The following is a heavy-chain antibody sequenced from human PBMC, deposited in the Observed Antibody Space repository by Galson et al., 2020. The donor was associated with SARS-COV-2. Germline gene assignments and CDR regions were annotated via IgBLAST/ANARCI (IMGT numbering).Heavy chain of an antibody. CDR2: MNPNSGNT. CDR1: GYTFNSYD. J-gene: IGHJ6*02. D-gene: IGHD3-3*01. Sequence: ASVKVSCKAPGYTFNSYDINWVRQATGQGLEWMGWMNPNSGNTGYAQKFQGRVTMTRNTSISTAYMELSSLRSEDTAVHYCARDFDFGVVLYGMDVWGQGTTVTVSS. CDR3: ARDFDFGVVLYGMDV. V-gene: IGHV1-8*01.